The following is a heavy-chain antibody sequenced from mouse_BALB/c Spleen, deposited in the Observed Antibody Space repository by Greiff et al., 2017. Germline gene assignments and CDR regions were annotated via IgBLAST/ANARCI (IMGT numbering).Heavy chain of an antibody. Sequence: EVKLMESGAELVKPGASVKLSCTASGFNIKDTYMHWVKQRPEQGLEWIGRIDPANGNTKYDPKFQGKATITADTSSNTAYLQLSSLTSEDTAVYYCARERETGTGFDYWGQGTTLTVSS. CDR1: GFNIKDTY. D-gene: IGHD4-1*01. V-gene: IGHV14-3*02. J-gene: IGHJ2*01. CDR2: IDPANGNT. CDR3: ARERETGTGFDY.